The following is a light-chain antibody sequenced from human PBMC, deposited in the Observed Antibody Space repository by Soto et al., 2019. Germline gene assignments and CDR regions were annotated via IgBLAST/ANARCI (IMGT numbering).Light chain of an antibody. Sequence: QSVLTQPPSASGSPGQSVTISCTGTRSDVGGYNYVSWYQQHPGKAPKLMIYDVTKRPSGVPDRFSGSKSGNTASLTVSGLLAEDEADYYCSSYAGTHIVFGTGTKVTVL. V-gene: IGLV2-8*01. CDR2: DVT. CDR1: RSDVGGYNY. CDR3: SSYAGTHIV. J-gene: IGLJ1*01.